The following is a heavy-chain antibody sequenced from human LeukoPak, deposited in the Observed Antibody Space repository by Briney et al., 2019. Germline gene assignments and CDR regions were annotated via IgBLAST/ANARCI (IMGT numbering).Heavy chain of an antibody. V-gene: IGHV4-39*01. Sequence: PSETLSLTCTVPGGSISSSSYYWGWIRQPPGKGLEWIGSIYYSGSTYYNPSLKSRVTISVDTSKNQFSLKLSSVTAADTAVYYCASSLWEDYWGQGTLVTVSS. CDR3: ASSLWEDY. J-gene: IGHJ4*02. CDR1: GGSISSSSYY. CDR2: IYYSGST. D-gene: IGHD1-26*01.